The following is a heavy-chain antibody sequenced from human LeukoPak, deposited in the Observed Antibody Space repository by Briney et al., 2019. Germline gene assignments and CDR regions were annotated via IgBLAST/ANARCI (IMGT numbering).Heavy chain of an antibody. D-gene: IGHD3-9*01. Sequence: ASVKVSCKASGYTFTGYYMHWVRQAPGEALEWMGRINPNSGGTNYAQKFQGRVTMTRDTSISTAYMELSRLRSDDTAVYYCARLHDTRFDYWGQGTLVTVSS. V-gene: IGHV1-2*06. CDR2: INPNSGGT. J-gene: IGHJ4*02. CDR3: ARLHDTRFDY. CDR1: GYTFTGYY.